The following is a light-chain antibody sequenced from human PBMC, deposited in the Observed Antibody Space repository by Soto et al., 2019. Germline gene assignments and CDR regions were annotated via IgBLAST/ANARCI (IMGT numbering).Light chain of an antibody. CDR2: DVS. Sequence: QSALTQPASVSGSPGQSITISCTGTSSDIGGYNYVSWYQQHPGKAPKLMIHDVSNRPSGVSSRFSGSKSGNTASLTISGLQAEDEADCYCCSYTTSSTYVFGTGTKVTVL. CDR3: CSYTTSSTYV. J-gene: IGLJ1*01. CDR1: SSDIGGYNY. V-gene: IGLV2-14*01.